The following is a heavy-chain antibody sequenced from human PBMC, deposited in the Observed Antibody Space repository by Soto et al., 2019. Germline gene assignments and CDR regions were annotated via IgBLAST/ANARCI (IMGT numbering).Heavy chain of an antibody. Sequence: EVQLVESGGGLVQPGGSLRLSCAASGFTFSSYSMNWVRQAPGKGLEWVSYISSSSSTIYYADSVKGRFTISRDNAKNSLYPQMNSLRDEDTAVYYCASEYDYGDLNYYYYGMDVWGQGTTVTVSS. V-gene: IGHV3-48*02. D-gene: IGHD4-17*01. J-gene: IGHJ6*02. CDR3: ASEYDYGDLNYYYYGMDV. CDR1: GFTFSSYS. CDR2: ISSSSSTI.